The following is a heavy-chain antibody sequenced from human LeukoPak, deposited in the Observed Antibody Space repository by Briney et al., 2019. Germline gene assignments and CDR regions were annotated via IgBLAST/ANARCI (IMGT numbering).Heavy chain of an antibody. CDR1: AFTFSPYS. CDR3: ARDRALAY. CDR2: IKPDGKDK. J-gene: IGHJ4*02. D-gene: IGHD3-3*02. V-gene: IGHV3-7*05. Sequence: GGSLRLSCATSAFTFSPYSMSWVRQAPGKGLEWVANIKPDGKDKNYVAAMKGRFTISRDNASNSLSLQMDGLSAEDTAVYYCARDRALAYWGQGTLVTVSS.